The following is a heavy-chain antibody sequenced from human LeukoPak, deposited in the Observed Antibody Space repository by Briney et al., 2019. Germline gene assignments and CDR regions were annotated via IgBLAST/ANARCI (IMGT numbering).Heavy chain of an antibody. CDR3: ARDEMAGTPNAFDM. D-gene: IGHD6-19*01. CDR2: ILHDGSDK. J-gene: IGHJ3*02. Sequence: GGSLRLSCAASGFFFSTYTMDWVRQAPGKGLEWVALILHDGSDKNYADSVKGRFTISRDNSKNTVHLQMNSLRPEDTAVYYCARDEMAGTPNAFDMWGQGTMVTVSS. CDR1: GFFFSTYT. V-gene: IGHV3-30*04.